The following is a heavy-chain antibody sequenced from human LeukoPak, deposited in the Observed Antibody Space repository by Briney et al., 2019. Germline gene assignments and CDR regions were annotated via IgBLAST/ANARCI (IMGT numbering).Heavy chain of an antibody. CDR1: GGSTSSSNYY. J-gene: IGHJ4*02. Sequence: PSETLSLTCTVSGGSTSSSNYYWGWIRQPPGKGLEWIGGIHYSGNTYYNPSLKSRVTISVDTSKNQFSLRLSSVTAADTAVYYCARLGAGPTYYDFWSGYSSFYFDYWGQGTLVTVSS. CDR2: IHYSGNT. D-gene: IGHD3-3*01. CDR3: ARLGAGPTYYDFWSGYSSFYFDY. V-gene: IGHV4-39*01.